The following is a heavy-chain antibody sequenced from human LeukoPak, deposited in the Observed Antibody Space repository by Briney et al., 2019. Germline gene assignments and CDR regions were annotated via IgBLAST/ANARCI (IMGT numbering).Heavy chain of an antibody. CDR1: GFTFSSYG. Sequence: PGRSLRLSCAASGFTFSSYGMHWVRQAPGKGLEWVAVISYDGSNKYYADSVKGRFTFSRDNSKNTLYLQMNSLRAEDTAVYYCAKDLSRGYCSSTSCYNWFDPWGQGTLVTVSS. J-gene: IGHJ5*02. CDR3: AKDLSRGYCSSTSCYNWFDP. V-gene: IGHV3-30*18. CDR2: ISYDGSNK. D-gene: IGHD2-2*01.